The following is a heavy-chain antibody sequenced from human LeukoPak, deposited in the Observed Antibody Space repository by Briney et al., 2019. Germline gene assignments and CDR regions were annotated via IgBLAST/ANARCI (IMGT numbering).Heavy chain of an antibody. CDR3: AKIQGYYFDY. CDR2: MYITGAT. V-gene: IGHV3-53*01. CDR1: GFSVGRNY. J-gene: IGHJ4*02. Sequence: SGGSLRLSCGASGFSVGRNYMSWVRQTSEKGLEWVSVMYITGATYYAESVQGRFTISRDISKNTLSLQMNSLRSEDTAVYYCAKIQGYYFDYWGQGTLVTVSS. D-gene: IGHD5-18*01.